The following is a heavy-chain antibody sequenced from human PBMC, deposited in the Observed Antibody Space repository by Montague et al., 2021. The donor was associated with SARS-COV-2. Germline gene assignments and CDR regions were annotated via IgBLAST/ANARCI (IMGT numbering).Heavy chain of an antibody. D-gene: IGHD2-15*01. Sequence: SETLSLTCTVSDDSISSFYWNWIRQPAGKGLEWIGRIHASGGTNYNPSLKSRVTMSVDTSKNQFSLKLNSVTAADTAVYYCGRGVVAATPVVDYWGRGTLVTVAS. CDR2: IHASGGT. V-gene: IGHV4-4*07. J-gene: IGHJ4*02. CDR1: DDSISSFY. CDR3: GRGVVAATPVVDY.